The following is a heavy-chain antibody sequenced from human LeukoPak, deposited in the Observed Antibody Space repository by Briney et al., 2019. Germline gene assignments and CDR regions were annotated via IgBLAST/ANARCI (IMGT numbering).Heavy chain of an antibody. CDR1: GFTFNTYA. J-gene: IGHJ4*02. CDR3: AKDQRLRPQYYFDS. V-gene: IGHV3-23*01. CDR2: ISGSGTYT. Sequence: GGSLRVSCLASGFTFNTYAMFWVRQTPGKGLEWVSGISGSGTYTYYADSVKGRFTISRDNSKNMLYLQMNSLRAEDTAVFYCAKDQRLRPQYYFDSWGQGTLVTVSS.